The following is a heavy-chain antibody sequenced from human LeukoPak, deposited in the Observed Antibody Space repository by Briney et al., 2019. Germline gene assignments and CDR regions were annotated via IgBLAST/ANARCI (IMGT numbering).Heavy chain of an antibody. V-gene: IGHV3-23*01. J-gene: IGHJ4*02. CDR1: GFTFRSYA. CDR2: ISDSGGSS. CDR3: AKDGFALALHYSFDY. D-gene: IGHD2-15*01. Sequence: GGSLRLSCAASGFTFRSYAMSWVRQAPGKGLEWVSSISDSGGSSYYADSVKGRFTISRDNSKNTLYLQMHGLRAEDTAVYYCAKDGFALALHYSFDYWGQGTLITVSS.